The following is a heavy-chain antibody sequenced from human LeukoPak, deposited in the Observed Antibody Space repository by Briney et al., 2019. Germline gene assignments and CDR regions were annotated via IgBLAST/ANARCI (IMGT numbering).Heavy chain of an antibody. CDR2: IKQDGSEK. Sequence: GGSLRLSCAASGFTFSSYWMSWVRQAPGKGLERVANIKQDGSEKYYVDSVKGRFTISRDNAKNSLYLQINSLRAEDTAVYYCARGSPLWFGELVPLYYYYYMDVWGKGTTVTISS. V-gene: IGHV3-7*01. D-gene: IGHD3-10*01. J-gene: IGHJ6*03. CDR3: ARGSPLWFGELVPLYYYYYMDV. CDR1: GFTFSSYW.